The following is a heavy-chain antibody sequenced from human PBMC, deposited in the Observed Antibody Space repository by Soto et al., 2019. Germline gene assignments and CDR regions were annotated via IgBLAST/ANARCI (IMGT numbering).Heavy chain of an antibody. Sequence: GASVKVSCKASGGTFSSYAISWVRQAPGQGLEWMGGVIPIFGTANYAQKFQGRVTITADESTSTAYMELSSLRSEDTAVYYCARGITRPSYNGAFDIWGQGTMVTV. CDR1: GGTFSSYA. D-gene: IGHD1-26*01. V-gene: IGHV1-69*13. CDR3: ARGITRPSYNGAFDI. CDR2: VIPIFGTA. J-gene: IGHJ3*02.